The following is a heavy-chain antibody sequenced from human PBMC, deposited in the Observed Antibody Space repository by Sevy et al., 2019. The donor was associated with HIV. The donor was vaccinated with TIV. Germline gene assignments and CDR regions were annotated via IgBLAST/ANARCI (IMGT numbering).Heavy chain of an antibody. J-gene: IGHJ4*02. Sequence: GGSLRLSCVASEFRLSNYAMNWVRQAPGKGLEWDSGISGSGGSSYYADSVKGRFTISRNNSKNPLYLQMNSLRAEDTAMYYCEKDLYYDNSLFDYWGQGILVTVSS. D-gene: IGHD3-22*01. CDR1: EFRLSNYA. CDR2: ISGSGGSS. V-gene: IGHV3-23*01. CDR3: EKDLYYDNSLFDY.